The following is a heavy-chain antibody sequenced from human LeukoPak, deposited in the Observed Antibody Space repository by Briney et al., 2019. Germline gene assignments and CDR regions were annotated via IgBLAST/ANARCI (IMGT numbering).Heavy chain of an antibody. D-gene: IGHD5-24*01. CDR2: INPNSGGT. J-gene: IGHJ5*02. CDR1: GYIFTGYY. CDR3: ARSTPRRDQPVRRFWFDP. V-gene: IGHV1-2*02. Sequence: ASVKVSCKASGYIFTGYYMHWVRQAPGQGLEWMGWINPNSGGTNYTQKFQGRVTMTRDTSISTAYMELSRLRSDDTAVYYCARSTPRRDQPVRRFWFDPWGQGTLVTVSS.